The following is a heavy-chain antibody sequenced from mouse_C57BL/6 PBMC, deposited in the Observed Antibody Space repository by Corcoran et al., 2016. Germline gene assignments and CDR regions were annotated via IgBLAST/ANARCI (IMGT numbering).Heavy chain of an antibody. CDR1: GYSITSGYY. Sequence: DVQLQESGPGLVKPSQSLSLTCSVTGYSITSGYYWNWIRQFPGNKLEWMGYISYDGSNNYNPSLKNRISITRDTSKNQFFLKLNSVTTEDTATYCCARDQWLLRNWYFDVWGTGTTVTVSS. V-gene: IGHV3-6*01. J-gene: IGHJ1*03. CDR3: ARDQWLLRNWYFDV. CDR2: ISYDGSN. D-gene: IGHD2-3*01.